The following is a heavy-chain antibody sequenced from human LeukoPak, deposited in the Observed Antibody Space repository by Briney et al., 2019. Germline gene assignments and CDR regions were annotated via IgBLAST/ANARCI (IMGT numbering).Heavy chain of an antibody. CDR1: GFIVSSSY. Sequence: GGSLRLSCAASGFIVSSSYMSWVRQAPGKGLEWVSVLYSDGTTYYVDSVKGRFTISRDNAKNSLYLQMNSLRAEDTAVYYCARGAVGYSSGWYVFDYWGQGTLVTVSS. J-gene: IGHJ4*02. CDR2: LYSDGTT. CDR3: ARGAVGYSSGWYVFDY. V-gene: IGHV3-53*01. D-gene: IGHD6-19*01.